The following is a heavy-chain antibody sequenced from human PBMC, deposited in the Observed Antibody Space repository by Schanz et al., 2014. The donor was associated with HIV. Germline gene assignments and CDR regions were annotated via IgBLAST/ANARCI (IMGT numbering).Heavy chain of an antibody. CDR3: ARDQNVISMVRGVMGGVDY. V-gene: IGHV1-2*02. Sequence: QVQLVQSGAEVKNPGASVKVSCKASGYTFTSQYMHWVRQAPGQGLEWMGWINPSSGGTNYAQKFQGRVTMTRDTSISTAYMELRRLRSDDTAVYYCARDQNVISMVRGVMGGVDYWGQGTLVTVSS. J-gene: IGHJ4*02. CDR1: GYTFTSQY. D-gene: IGHD3-10*01. CDR2: INPSSGGT.